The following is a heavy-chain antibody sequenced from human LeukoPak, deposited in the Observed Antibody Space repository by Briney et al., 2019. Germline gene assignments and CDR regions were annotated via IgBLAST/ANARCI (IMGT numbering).Heavy chain of an antibody. CDR3: ARRIAVAGGYFDY. CDR2: INHSGST. D-gene: IGHD6-19*01. J-gene: IGHJ4*02. CDR1: GGSFSGYY. Sequence: SETLSLTCAVYGGSFSGYYWSWIRQPPGKGLEWIGEINHSGSTNYNPSLKSRVTISVDTSKNQFSLKLSSVTAADTAVYYCARRIAVAGGYFDYWGQGTLVTVSS. V-gene: IGHV4-34*01.